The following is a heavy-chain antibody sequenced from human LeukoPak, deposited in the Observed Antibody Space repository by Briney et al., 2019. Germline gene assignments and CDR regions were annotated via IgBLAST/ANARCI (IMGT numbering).Heavy chain of an antibody. J-gene: IGHJ4*02. CDR1: GGTFSSYA. Sequence: ASVKVSCKASGGTFSSYAISWVRQAPGQGLEWMGRIIPILGIANYAQKFQGRVTITADKSTSTAYMELSSLRSEDTAVYYCARDQETYYYGSGSYLYYWGQGTLVTVSS. CDR2: IIPILGIA. CDR3: ARDQETYYYGSGSYLYY. D-gene: IGHD3-10*01. V-gene: IGHV1-69*04.